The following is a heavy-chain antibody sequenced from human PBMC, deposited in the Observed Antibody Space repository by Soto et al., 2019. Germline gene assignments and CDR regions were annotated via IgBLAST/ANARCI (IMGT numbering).Heavy chain of an antibody. J-gene: IGHJ4*02. Sequence: ASVKVSCKASGYTFAGYYMHWVRHAPGQGLEWMGVINPSGGSTSYAQKFQGRVTMTRDTSTSTAYMELSSLRSEDTAVYYCATGGTTVTWLFDYWGQGTLVTVSS. CDR2: INPSGGST. CDR3: ATGGTTVTWLFDY. D-gene: IGHD4-17*01. V-gene: IGHV1-46*01. CDR1: GYTFAGYY.